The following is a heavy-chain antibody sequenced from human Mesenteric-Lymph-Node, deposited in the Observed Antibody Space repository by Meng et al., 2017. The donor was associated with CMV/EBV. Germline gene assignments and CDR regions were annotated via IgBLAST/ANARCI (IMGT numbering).Heavy chain of an antibody. J-gene: IGHJ4*02. Sequence: ASVKVSCKASGYTFTGYYMHWVRQAPGQGLEWMGWISANNGNTNYAQKLQGRVTMTTDTSTSTAYMELRSLRSDDTAVYYCARGGRGIVVVPASHFDYWGQGTLVTVSS. CDR3: ARGGRGIVVVPASHFDY. D-gene: IGHD2-2*01. V-gene: IGHV1-18*04. CDR1: GYTFTGYY. CDR2: ISANNGNT.